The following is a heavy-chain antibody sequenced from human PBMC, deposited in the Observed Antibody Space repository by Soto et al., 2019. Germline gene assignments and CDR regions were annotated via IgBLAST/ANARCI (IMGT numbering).Heavy chain of an antibody. CDR3: ARDNIVSKGYGMDV. CDR2: IHSSGTF. D-gene: IGHD5-12*01. J-gene: IGHJ6*02. CDR1: GASISNAY. V-gene: IGHV4-4*07. Sequence: QVQLQESGPGLVKPSETLSLTCTVSGASISNAYWSWIRQAAGKRLEWIGRIHSSGTFNYNPSLKSRVSISRDMSKNQISLKLSSVTAADTAVYYCARDNIVSKGYGMDVWCQGTTVTVSS.